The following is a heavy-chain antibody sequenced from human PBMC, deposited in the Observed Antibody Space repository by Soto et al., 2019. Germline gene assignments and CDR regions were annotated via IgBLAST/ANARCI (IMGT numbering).Heavy chain of an antibody. J-gene: IGHJ5*01. CDR3: ARDSSGRPLS. Sequence: SENPALTMTVSCGSLRSGSYYWSWIRQPPGKGLEWIGYIYHGGATTYNASLKSRVTISVDTSKNQFFLKVNSVTAADTAVYFCARDSSGRPLSW. V-gene: IGHV4-61*01. CDR2: IYHGGAT. D-gene: IGHD3-22*01. CDR1: CGSLRSGSYY.